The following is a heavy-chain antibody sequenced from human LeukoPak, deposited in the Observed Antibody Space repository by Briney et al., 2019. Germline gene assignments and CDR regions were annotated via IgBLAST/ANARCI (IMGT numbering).Heavy chain of an antibody. Sequence: GRSLRLSCAASGFTFSSYGMHWVRQAPGKGLEWVAVIWYDGSNKYYADSVKGRFTISRDNSKNTLYLQMNSLRAEDTAVYYCARASYSSGWYYFDYRGQGTLVTVSS. CDR1: GFTFSSYG. D-gene: IGHD6-19*01. CDR2: IWYDGSNK. J-gene: IGHJ4*02. V-gene: IGHV3-33*01. CDR3: ARASYSSGWYYFDY.